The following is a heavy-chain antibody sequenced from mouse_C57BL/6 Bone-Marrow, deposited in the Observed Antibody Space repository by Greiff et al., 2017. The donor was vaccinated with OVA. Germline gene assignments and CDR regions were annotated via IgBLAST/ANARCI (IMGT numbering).Heavy chain of an antibody. J-gene: IGHJ3*01. CDR3: ARGGFAY. CDR1: GYSFTSYY. V-gene: IGHV1-66*01. CDR2: IYPGSGNT. Sequence: LVESGPELVKPGASVKISCKASGYSFTSYYIHWVKQRPGQGLEWIGWIYPGSGNTKYNEKFKGKATLTADTSSSTAYMQLSSLTSEDSAVYYCARGGFAYWGQGTLVTVSA.